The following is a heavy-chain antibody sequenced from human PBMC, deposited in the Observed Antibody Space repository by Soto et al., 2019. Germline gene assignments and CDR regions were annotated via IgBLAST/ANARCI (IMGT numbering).Heavy chain of an antibody. Sequence: PSETLSLTCTVSGGSISSSSYYWGWIRQPPGKGLEWIGSIYYSGSTNYNPSLKSRVTISIDTSRNQFSLKLSSVTAADTAVYYCARGTFGVVKDWGQGTLVTVSS. D-gene: IGHD3-3*01. CDR1: GGSISSSSYY. V-gene: IGHV4-39*07. CDR3: ARGTFGVVKD. J-gene: IGHJ4*02. CDR2: IYYSGST.